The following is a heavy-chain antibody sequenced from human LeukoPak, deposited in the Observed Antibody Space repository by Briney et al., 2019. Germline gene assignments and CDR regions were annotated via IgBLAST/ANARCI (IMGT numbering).Heavy chain of an antibody. D-gene: IGHD6-6*01. CDR1: GGTFSSYA. CDR3: ARGWDSSSSFDY. V-gene: IGHV1-69*05. J-gene: IGHJ4*02. Sequence: KISCKASGGTFSSYAISWVRQAPGQGLEWMGGIIPIFGTANYAQKFQGRVTITTDESTSTAYMELSSLRSEDTAVYYCARGWDSSSSFDYWGQGTLVTVSS. CDR2: IIPIFGTA.